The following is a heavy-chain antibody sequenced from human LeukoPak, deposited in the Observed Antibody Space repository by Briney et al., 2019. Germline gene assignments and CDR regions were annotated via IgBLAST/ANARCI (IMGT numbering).Heavy chain of an antibody. V-gene: IGHV3-48*03. Sequence: GGSLRLSCAATGFTFSSYEMNWVRQAPGKGLEWVSYISSSGSTIYHADSVKGRFTISRDNAKNSLYLQMNSLRAEDTAVYYCARESAGSGIDYWGQGTLVTVSS. CDR3: ARESAGSGIDY. D-gene: IGHD6-13*01. J-gene: IGHJ4*02. CDR2: ISSSGSTI. CDR1: GFTFSSYE.